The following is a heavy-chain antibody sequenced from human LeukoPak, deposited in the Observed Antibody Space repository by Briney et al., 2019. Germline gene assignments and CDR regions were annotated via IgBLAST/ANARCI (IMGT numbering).Heavy chain of an antibody. V-gene: IGHV3-7*05. CDR3: ARASDPWLQLT. J-gene: IGHJ5*02. CDR1: GFTFSNYW. CDR2: IKQDGSEK. D-gene: IGHD5-24*01. Sequence: GGSLRLSCAASGFTFSNYWMIWVRQAPGKGLEWVGNIKQDGSEKRYADSVRVRFSISRDNAQTSLYLQMNSLRAEDTAVYYCARASDPWLQLTWGQGTLVTVSS.